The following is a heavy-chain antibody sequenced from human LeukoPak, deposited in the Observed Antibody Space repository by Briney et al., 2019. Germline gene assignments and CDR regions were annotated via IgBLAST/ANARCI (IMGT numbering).Heavy chain of an antibody. D-gene: IGHD6-13*01. CDR1: GYTFTDYY. J-gene: IGHJ4*02. CDR3: ARGYSSPVPNFDY. V-gene: IGHV1-2*02. CDR2: INPNNGGT. Sequence: GASVKVSCKASGYTFTDYYMHWVRQAPGHGLEWMGWINPNNGGTSYAQKFQGRVTMTRDTSITTSYMELPSLTSDDTAVYYCARGYSSPVPNFDYWGQGTLVTVSS.